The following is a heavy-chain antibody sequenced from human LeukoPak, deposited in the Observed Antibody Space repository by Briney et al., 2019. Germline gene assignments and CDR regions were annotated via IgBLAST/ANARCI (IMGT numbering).Heavy chain of an antibody. Sequence: GASVKVSCKASGYTFTSYYMHWVRQAPGQGLEWMGIINPSGGSTSYAQKFQGRVTMTRDTSTSTVYMELSSLRSEDTAVYYCARDRKSFIAAAATDLFDPWGQGTLVTVSS. CDR2: INPSGGST. J-gene: IGHJ5*02. CDR1: GYTFTSYY. V-gene: IGHV1-46*01. D-gene: IGHD6-13*01. CDR3: ARDRKSFIAAAATDLFDP.